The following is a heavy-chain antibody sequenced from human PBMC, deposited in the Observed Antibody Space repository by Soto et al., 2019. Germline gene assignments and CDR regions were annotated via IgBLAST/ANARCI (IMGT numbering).Heavy chain of an antibody. V-gene: IGHV1-2*04. D-gene: IGHD2-15*01. CDR1: GYTFTGYY. CDR2: INRNNGST. CDR3: ARSTQYHGYCSVGSCYSVKVVVADVMDV. J-gene: IGHJ6*02. Sequence: SVEVSCKASGYTFTGYYMHSVRHSTGQGLEWMGWINRNNGSTNYAQKFQGWVTMTRDTSISTAYMELSRLRSDDTAVYYCARSTQYHGYCSVGSCYSVKVVVADVMDVWGQGTTVTVSS.